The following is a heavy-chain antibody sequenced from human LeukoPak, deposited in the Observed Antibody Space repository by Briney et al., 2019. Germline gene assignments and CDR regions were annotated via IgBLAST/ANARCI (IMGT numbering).Heavy chain of an antibody. D-gene: IGHD2-2*01. CDR3: ARGGLACSSTSCHPYYYYMDV. Sequence: GASVKVSCKASGYTFTSYYMHWVRQAPGQGLEWMGIINPSGGSTSYAQKFQGRVTMTRDMSTSTVYMELSSLRSEDTAVYYCARGGLACSSTSCHPYYYYMDVWGKGTTVTVSS. CDR2: INPSGGST. CDR1: GYTFTSYY. J-gene: IGHJ6*03. V-gene: IGHV1-46*01.